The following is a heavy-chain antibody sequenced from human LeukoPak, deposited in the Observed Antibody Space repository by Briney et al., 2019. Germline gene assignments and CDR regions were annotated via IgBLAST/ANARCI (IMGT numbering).Heavy chain of an antibody. Sequence: ASVKVSCKASGVTFTTSAMQWVRQARGQRLEWIGWIVVGSGNTNYAQKFQERVTITRDMSTSTAYMELSSLRSEDTAVYYCAAAYRYFYDRGGYFDYWGQGTLVTVSS. CDR2: IVVGSGNT. D-gene: IGHD3-22*01. V-gene: IGHV1-58*02. J-gene: IGHJ4*02. CDR1: GVTFTTSA. CDR3: AAAYRYFYDRGGYFDY.